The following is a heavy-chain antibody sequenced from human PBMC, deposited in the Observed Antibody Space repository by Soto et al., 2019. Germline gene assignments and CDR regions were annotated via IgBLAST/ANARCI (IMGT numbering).Heavy chain of an antibody. CDR1: GGSISSSSYY. D-gene: IGHD4-17*01. J-gene: IGHJ6*02. V-gene: IGHV4-39*01. CDR3: ARHGGDYGGLNYYYGMDV. Sequence: PSETLSLTCSVSGGSISSSSYYWGWIRQPPGKGLEWIGSIYYSGITYYNPSLKSRVTISVDTSKNQFSLKLSSVTAADTAVYYCARHGGDYGGLNYYYGMDVWGRGTTVTVSS. CDR2: IYYSGIT.